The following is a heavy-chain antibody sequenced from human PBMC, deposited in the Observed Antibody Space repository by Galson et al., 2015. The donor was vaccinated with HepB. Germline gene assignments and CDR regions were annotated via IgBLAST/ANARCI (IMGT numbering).Heavy chain of an antibody. D-gene: IGHD3-3*01. J-gene: IGHJ3*02. CDR3: AREPKYYDFWSGYYNDAFDI. CDR1: GFTFSSYW. CDR2: INSDGSST. V-gene: IGHV3-74*01. Sequence: SLRLSCAASGFTFSSYWMHWVRQAPGKGLVWVSRINSDGSSTSYADSVKGRFTISRDNAKNTLYLQMNSLRAEDTAVYYCAREPKYYDFWSGYYNDAFDIWGQGTMVTVSS.